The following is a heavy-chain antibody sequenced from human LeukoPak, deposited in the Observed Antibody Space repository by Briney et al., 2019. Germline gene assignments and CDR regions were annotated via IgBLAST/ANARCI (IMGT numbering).Heavy chain of an antibody. CDR2: IYYSGST. D-gene: IGHD3-10*01. V-gene: IGHV4-39*07. CDR1: GGSISSSSYY. CDR3: ARDSLPFGSGSYYTFDY. J-gene: IGHJ4*02. Sequence: PSETLSLTCTVSGGSISSSSYYWGWIRQPPWKGLEWIGSIYYSGSTYYNPYLKSRVTISVDTSKNQFSLKLSSVTAADTAVYYCARDSLPFGSGSYYTFDYWGQGTLVTVSS.